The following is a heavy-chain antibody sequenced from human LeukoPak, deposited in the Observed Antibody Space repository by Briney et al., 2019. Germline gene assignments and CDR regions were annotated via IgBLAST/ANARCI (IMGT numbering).Heavy chain of an antibody. CDR2: INHSGST. Sequence: SETLSLTCAVYGGSFNGYYWSWIRQPPGKGLEWIGEINHSGSTNYNPSLKSRVTISVDTSKNQFSLKLSSVTAADTAVYYCARYYYDSSGYYAFDYWGQGTLVTVSS. V-gene: IGHV4-34*01. CDR3: ARYYYDSSGYYAFDY. J-gene: IGHJ4*02. CDR1: GGSFNGYY. D-gene: IGHD3-22*01.